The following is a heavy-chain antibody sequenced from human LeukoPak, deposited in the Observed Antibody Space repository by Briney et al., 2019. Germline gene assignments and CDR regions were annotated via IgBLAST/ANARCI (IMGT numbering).Heavy chain of an antibody. CDR3: GKDGGQYSSGPEFDP. CDR2: ISGGGERT. Sequence: GGSLRLSCAASGLVFSNTAMNWARQSPGRGLEWVSAISGGGERTFYADSMKGRFTISRDNSKNMVYLQMNSLRADDTAIYYCGKDGGQYSSGPEFDPRGQGALVTVSS. V-gene: IGHV3-23*01. J-gene: IGHJ5*02. CDR1: GLVFSNTA. D-gene: IGHD6-19*01.